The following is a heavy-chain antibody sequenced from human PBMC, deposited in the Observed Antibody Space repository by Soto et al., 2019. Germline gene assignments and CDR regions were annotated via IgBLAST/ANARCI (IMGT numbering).Heavy chain of an antibody. Sequence: GGSLRLSCAASGFPFSSYAMTWVRQAPGKGLEWVSAISGSGGSTYYADSVKGRFTISRDNSKNTLYLQMNSLRAEDTAVYYCAKDQGYCTNGVCYVSYYYYGMDVWGQGTTVTVSS. CDR2: ISGSGGST. D-gene: IGHD2-8*01. CDR3: AKDQGYCTNGVCYVSYYYYGMDV. J-gene: IGHJ6*02. V-gene: IGHV3-23*01. CDR1: GFPFSSYA.